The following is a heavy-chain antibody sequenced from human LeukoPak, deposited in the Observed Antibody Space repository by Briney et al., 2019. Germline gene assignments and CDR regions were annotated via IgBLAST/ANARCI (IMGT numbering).Heavy chain of an antibody. CDR3: ARHVHSSLIGDAFDI. CDR2: INHSGST. Sequence: SETLSLTCAVYSGSFSGYYWSWIRQPPGKGLEWIGEINHSGSTNYNPSLKSRVTISVDTSKNQFSLKLSSVTAADTAVYYCARHVHSSLIGDAFDIWGQGTMVTVSS. V-gene: IGHV4-34*01. D-gene: IGHD3-22*01. J-gene: IGHJ3*02. CDR1: SGSFSGYY.